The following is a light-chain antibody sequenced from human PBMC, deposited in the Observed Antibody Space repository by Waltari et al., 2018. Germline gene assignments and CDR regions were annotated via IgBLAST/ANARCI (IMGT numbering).Light chain of an antibody. CDR1: TSDIGDYYY. J-gene: IGLJ1*01. CDR2: DVT. CDR3: CSFRGGDSFV. Sequence: QSALTQPASVSGSPGQSITISCIGTTSDIGDYYYVSWYQQFPGKAPKLIISDVTKRPSGISGRFSGSKSGNTASLTISGLQAEDEGDYYCCSFRGGDSFVFGTGTRVTVV. V-gene: IGLV2-14*03.